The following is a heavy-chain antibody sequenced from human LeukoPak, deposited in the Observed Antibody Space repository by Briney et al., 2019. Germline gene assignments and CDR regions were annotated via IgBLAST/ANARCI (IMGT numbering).Heavy chain of an antibody. Sequence: PGGSLRLSCAASGFTFIHWVRQASGKGLEWVGRIRSKANNYATTYAASVKGRFTISRDDSKNTLYLQMNSLKTEDTAVYYCTTDPTDSSGWYHPLDYWGQGTLVTVSS. CDR1: GFTF. CDR3: TTDPTDSSGWYHPLDY. V-gene: IGHV3-73*01. D-gene: IGHD6-19*01. CDR2: IRSKANNYAT. J-gene: IGHJ4*02.